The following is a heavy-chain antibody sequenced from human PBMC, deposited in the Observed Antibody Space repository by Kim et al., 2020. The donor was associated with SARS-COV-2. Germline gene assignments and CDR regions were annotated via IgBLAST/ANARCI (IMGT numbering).Heavy chain of an antibody. CDR2: ISYDGTVE. J-gene: IGHJ6*02. D-gene: IGHD3-3*01. CDR3: AKDGAYHDFWSAPYGMDV. Sequence: GGSLRLSCTASGFTFSTHAMHWVRQAPGEGLEWVAVISYDGTVEDYVQSVKGRFTISRDNSKNTLYLQMNSLRTEDTAVYYCAKDGAYHDFWSAPYGMDVWGQGTTVTVSS. V-gene: IGHV3-30*18. CDR1: GFTFSTHA.